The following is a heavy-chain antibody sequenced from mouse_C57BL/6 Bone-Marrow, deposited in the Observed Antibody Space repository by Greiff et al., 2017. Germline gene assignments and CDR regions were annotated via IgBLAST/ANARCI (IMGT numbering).Heavy chain of an antibody. CDR3: ARHRGDYGLFAY. D-gene: IGHD2-4*01. V-gene: IGHV5-12*01. CDR2: ISNGGGST. J-gene: IGHJ3*01. CDR1: GFTFSDYY. Sequence: EVMLVESGGGLVQPGGSLKLSCAASGFTFSDYYMYWVRQTPEKRLEWVAYISNGGGSTYYPDTVKGRFTISRDNAKNTLYLQMSRLKSEDTAMYYCARHRGDYGLFAYWGQGTLVPVSA.